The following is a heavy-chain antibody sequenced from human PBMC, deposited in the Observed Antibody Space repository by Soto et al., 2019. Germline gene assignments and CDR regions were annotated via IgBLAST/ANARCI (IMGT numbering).Heavy chain of an antibody. V-gene: IGHV4-39*01. J-gene: IGHJ6*02. CDR2: IYSSENT. Sequence: SETLYLTCSVSGGFVSSSSYSWGWIRQSPGKGLEWIGTIYSSENTYYNPSLLSRVTISVDTSKNEFSLRLSSVTAADTAVYYCARLNGYCISTNCHGYYGMDVWGQGNTVTVSS. CDR3: ARLNGYCISTNCHGYYGMDV. CDR1: GGFVSSSSYS. D-gene: IGHD2-2*03.